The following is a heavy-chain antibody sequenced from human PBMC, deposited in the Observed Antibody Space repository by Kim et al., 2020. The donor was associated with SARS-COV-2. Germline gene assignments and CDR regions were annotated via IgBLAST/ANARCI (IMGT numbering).Heavy chain of an antibody. CDR3: AREGTAMVWLYGMDV. CDR1: GFTVSSNY. CDR2: IYSGGST. D-gene: IGHD5-18*01. J-gene: IGHJ6*02. Sequence: GGSLRLSCAASGFTVSSNYMSWVRQAPGKGLEWVSVIYSGGSTYYADSVKGRFTISRDNSKNTLYLQMNSLRAEDTAVYYCAREGTAMVWLYGMDVWGQGTMVTVSS. V-gene: IGHV3-66*01.